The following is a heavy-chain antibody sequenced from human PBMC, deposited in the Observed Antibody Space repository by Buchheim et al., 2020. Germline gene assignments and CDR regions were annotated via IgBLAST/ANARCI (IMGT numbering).Heavy chain of an antibody. J-gene: IGHJ4*02. CDR2: ISSSSSYI. CDR3: ARDLMVLVDY. Sequence: EVQLVESGGGLVKPGGSLRLSCAASGFTFSSYSMNWVRQAPGKGLEWVSSISSSSSYIYYADSVKGRLNISRDNAKNSRYMQMNSLRAEDTAVYYCARDLMVLVDYWGQGTL. CDR1: GFTFSSYS. D-gene: IGHD2-8*01. V-gene: IGHV3-21*01.